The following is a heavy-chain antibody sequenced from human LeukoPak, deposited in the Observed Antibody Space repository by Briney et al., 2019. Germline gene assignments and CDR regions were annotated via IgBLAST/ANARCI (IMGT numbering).Heavy chain of an antibody. D-gene: IGHD2-15*01. Sequence: SETLSLTCTVSGGSISGHYWSWIRQPPGKGLEWIGYIYYSGSTNYNPSLKSRVTISVDTSKNQFSLKLSSVTAADTAVYYCARVGHRSAYYYYYYMDVWGKGTTVTVSS. V-gene: IGHV4-59*11. J-gene: IGHJ6*03. CDR3: ARVGHRSAYYYYYYMDV. CDR2: IYYSGST. CDR1: GGSISGHY.